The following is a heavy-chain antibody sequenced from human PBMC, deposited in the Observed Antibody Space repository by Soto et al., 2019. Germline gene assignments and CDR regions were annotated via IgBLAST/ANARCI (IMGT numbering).Heavy chain of an antibody. V-gene: IGHV4-30-4*01. Sequence: QVQLQESGPGLVKPSQTLSLTCTVSGGSISSGDYYWSWIRQPPGKGLEWIGYIYYSGSTYYNPFLQTHATMHVDTSKNQFSLKLSSVTAADTAVYYCARDQGAGYFYLWGRGTLVTVSS. CDR3: ARDQGAGYFYL. D-gene: IGHD3-16*01. CDR2: IYYSGST. CDR1: GGSISSGDYY. J-gene: IGHJ2*01.